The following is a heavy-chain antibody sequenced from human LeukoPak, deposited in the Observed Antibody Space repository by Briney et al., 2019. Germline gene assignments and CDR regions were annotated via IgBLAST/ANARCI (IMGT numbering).Heavy chain of an antibody. Sequence: GDSVKVSCKASGYTFTGYYIHWVRQAPGQGLEWMGWMNPKSGGTNYAQKFQGRVTMTRDTSISTAYMELSRLRSDDTAVYYCARDKDFQWLVWSDAFDIWGQGTMVTVSS. CDR2: MNPKSGGT. V-gene: IGHV1-2*02. CDR1: GYTFTGYY. CDR3: ARDKDFQWLVWSDAFDI. D-gene: IGHD6-19*01. J-gene: IGHJ3*02.